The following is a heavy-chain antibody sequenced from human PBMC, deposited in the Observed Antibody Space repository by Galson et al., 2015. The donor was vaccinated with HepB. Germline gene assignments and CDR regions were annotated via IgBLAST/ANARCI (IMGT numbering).Heavy chain of an antibody. CDR1: GFTFSSYW. V-gene: IGHV3-7*03. Sequence: SLRLSCAASGFTFSSYWMSWVRQAPGKGLEWVANIKQDGSEKYYVNSVKGRFTISRDNAKNSLYLQMNSLRAEDTAVYYCARDGYNYYFDYWGQGTLVTVSS. J-gene: IGHJ4*02. CDR3: ARDGYNYYFDY. D-gene: IGHD5-24*01. CDR2: IKQDGSEK.